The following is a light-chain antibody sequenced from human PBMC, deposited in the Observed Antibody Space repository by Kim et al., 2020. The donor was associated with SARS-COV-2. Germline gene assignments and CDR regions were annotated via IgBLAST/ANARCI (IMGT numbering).Light chain of an antibody. J-gene: IGLJ3*02. V-gene: IGLV1-51*01. CDR3: GTWDNSLTAGV. CDR1: SSNIGKNY. CDR2: DND. Sequence: GQKVTISFSGSSSNIGKNYVSWYQQRPGTAPKLLIYDNDRRPSGIPDRFSGSRSGTSATLGITGLQTGDEADYYCGTWDNSLTAGVFGGGTQLTVL.